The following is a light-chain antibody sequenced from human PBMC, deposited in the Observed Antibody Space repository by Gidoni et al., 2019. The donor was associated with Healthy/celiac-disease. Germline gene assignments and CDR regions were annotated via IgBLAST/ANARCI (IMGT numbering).Light chain of an antibody. Sequence: QSVLTQPPSASGPPGQRVTISCSGSSSNIGSNYVYWSQPLPGTAPKLLIDRNNQRPSGVPDRFSGSKSGTSASLAISGLRSEDEADYYCAAWDDSLSGPVFGGGTKLTVL. CDR1: SSNIGSNY. J-gene: IGLJ2*01. V-gene: IGLV1-47*01. CDR2: RNN. CDR3: AAWDDSLSGPV.